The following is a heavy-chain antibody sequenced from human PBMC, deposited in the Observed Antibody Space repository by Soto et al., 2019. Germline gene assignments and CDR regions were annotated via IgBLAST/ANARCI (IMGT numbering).Heavy chain of an antibody. V-gene: IGHV4-30-2*01. CDR2: IYHSGST. J-gene: IGHJ4*02. Sequence: QLQLQESGSGLVKPSQTLSLTCAVSGGSISSGGYSWSWIRQPPGKGLEWIGYIYHSGSTYYNPSLKSRVTISVDRSKNQFSLKLSSVTAADTAVYYCARGVLGYCSGGSCYPYYFDYWGQGTLVTVSS. D-gene: IGHD2-15*01. CDR3: ARGVLGYCSGGSCYPYYFDY. CDR1: GGSISSGGYS.